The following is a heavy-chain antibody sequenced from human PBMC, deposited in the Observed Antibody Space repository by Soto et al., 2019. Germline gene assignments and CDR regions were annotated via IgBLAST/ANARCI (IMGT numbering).Heavy chain of an antibody. Sequence: GASVKVSCKASGGTFSSYAISWVRQAPGQGLEWMGGIIPIFGTANYAQKFQGRVTITADESTSTAYMELSSLRSEDTAVYYCARGILLRGWAPYSGSHDYFDYWGQGTLVTVSS. J-gene: IGHJ4*02. D-gene: IGHD1-26*01. CDR3: ARGILLRGWAPYSGSHDYFDY. CDR1: GGTFSSYA. CDR2: IIPIFGTA. V-gene: IGHV1-69*13.